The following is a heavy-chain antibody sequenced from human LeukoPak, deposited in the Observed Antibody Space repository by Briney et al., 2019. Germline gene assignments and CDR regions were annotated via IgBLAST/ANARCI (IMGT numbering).Heavy chain of an antibody. CDR2: MNPDSGNT. V-gene: IGHV1-8*03. J-gene: IGHJ5*02. CDR3: ARAYYDILTGRGFDP. CDR1: GYSFTTYD. Sequence: GASVKVSCKASGYSFTTYDISWVRQATGQGLEWMGWMNPDSGNTGYAQKFQGRVTITRNTSISTVYMELSSLRSEDTAVYYCARAYYDILTGRGFDPWGQGTLVTVSS. D-gene: IGHD3-9*01.